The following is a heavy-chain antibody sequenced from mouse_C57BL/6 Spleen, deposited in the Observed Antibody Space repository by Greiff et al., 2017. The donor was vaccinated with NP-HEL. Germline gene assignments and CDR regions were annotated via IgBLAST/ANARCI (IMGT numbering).Heavy chain of an antibody. D-gene: IGHD2-3*01. Sequence: QVQLQQPGAELVRPGTSVKLSCKASGYTFTSYWMHWVKQRPGQGLEWIGVIDPSDSYTNYNQKFKGKATLTVATSSSTAYMQLSSLTSEDSAVYYCARAYDGYYRAWFAYWGQGTLVTVSA. J-gene: IGHJ3*01. V-gene: IGHV1-59*01. CDR1: GYTFTSYW. CDR3: ARAYDGYYRAWFAY. CDR2: IDPSDSYT.